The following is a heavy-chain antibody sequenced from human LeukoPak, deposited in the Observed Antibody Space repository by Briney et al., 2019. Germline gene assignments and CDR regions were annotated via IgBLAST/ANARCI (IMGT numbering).Heavy chain of an antibody. J-gene: IGHJ3*01. CDR2: FSATDGSA. CDR1: GFTVSSYG. D-gene: IGHD6-13*01. Sequence: PGGSLRLSCAASGFTVSSYGMTWVRLAPGKGLEWVSAFSATDGSAQYAESVKGRFTISRDNSKHSLYLQMNSLRDEDTAVYYCAKARIAAAGTGAFDVWGQGTMVTVSS. V-gene: IGHV3-23*01. CDR3: AKARIAAAGTGAFDV.